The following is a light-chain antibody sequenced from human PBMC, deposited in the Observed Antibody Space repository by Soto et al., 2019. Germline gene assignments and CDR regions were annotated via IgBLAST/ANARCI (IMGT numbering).Light chain of an antibody. CDR1: SSDVGGYNY. CDR2: DVS. CDR3: FSYPSSSTLVV. Sequence: QSALTQPASVSGSPGQSITISCTGTSSDVGGYNYVSWYQQHPGKAPKLMIYDVSNRPSGVSNRFSGSKSGNTASLTISGLQAEDEADYYCFSYPSSSTLVVFGGGTKLTVL. V-gene: IGLV2-14*01. J-gene: IGLJ2*01.